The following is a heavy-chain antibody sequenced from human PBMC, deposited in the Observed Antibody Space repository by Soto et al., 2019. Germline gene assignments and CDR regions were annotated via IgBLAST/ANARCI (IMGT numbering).Heavy chain of an antibody. CDR2: IYYSGTT. D-gene: IGHD1-26*01. V-gene: IGHV4-30-4*01. Sequence: PSETLSLTCTVSGGSISNVGYYWSWIRQPPGKGLEWIGYIYYSGTTYYNPSLKSRLTMSVDTSKNQFSLQLNSVTPEDTAVYYCARDGIVGATTYYYGMDVWGQGTTVTVSS. J-gene: IGHJ6*02. CDR1: GGSISNVGYY. CDR3: ARDGIVGATTYYYGMDV.